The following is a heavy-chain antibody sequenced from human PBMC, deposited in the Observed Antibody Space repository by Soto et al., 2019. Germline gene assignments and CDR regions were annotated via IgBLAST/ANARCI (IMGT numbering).Heavy chain of an antibody. D-gene: IGHD3-3*01. Sequence: LSLTCTVSGGSISSSSYYWGWIRQPPGKGLEWIGSIYYSGSTYYNPSLKSRVTISVDTSKNQFSLKLSSVTAADTAVYYCARGRRITIFGVVILSKSLSYNWFDPWGQGTLVTVSS. CDR2: IYYSGST. CDR3: ARGRRITIFGVVILSKSLSYNWFDP. V-gene: IGHV4-39*01. CDR1: GGSISSSSYY. J-gene: IGHJ5*02.